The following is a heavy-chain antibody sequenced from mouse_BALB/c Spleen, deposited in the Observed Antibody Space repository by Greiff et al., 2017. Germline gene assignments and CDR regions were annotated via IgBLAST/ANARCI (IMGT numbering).Heavy chain of an antibody. CDR1: GFSLTSYG. CDR3: ARDCPHEGYYYAMDY. CDR2: IWAGGST. V-gene: IGHV2-9*02. J-gene: IGHJ4*01. Sequence: QVQLKESGPGLVAPSQSLSITCTVSGFSLTSYGVHWVRQPPGKGLEWLGVIWAGGSTNYNSALMSRLSISKDNSKSQVFLKMNSLQTDDTAMYYCARDCPHEGYYYAMDYWGQGTSVTVSS.